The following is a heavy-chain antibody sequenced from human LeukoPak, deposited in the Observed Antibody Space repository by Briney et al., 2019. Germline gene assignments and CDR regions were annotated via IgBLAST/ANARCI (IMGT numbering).Heavy chain of an antibody. D-gene: IGHD2-21*02. CDR1: GFPFSSSW. J-gene: IGHJ4*02. CDR3: ARYGLTAALDF. CDR2: IKPDGSEK. Sequence: PGGSLGLSFAASGFPFSSSWMSWVRQAPGKGLEWVANIKPDGSEKFHVDSVKGRFTISRDNSKSSLSLQMNSLRAEDTAVYYCARYGLTAALDFWGQGTLVTVSS. V-gene: IGHV3-7*01.